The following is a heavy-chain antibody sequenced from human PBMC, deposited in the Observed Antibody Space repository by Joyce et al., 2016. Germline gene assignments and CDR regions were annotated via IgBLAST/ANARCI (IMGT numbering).Heavy chain of an antibody. CDR1: GYTFTGHT. CDR3: ARGSSALTYFDF. J-gene: IGHJ4*02. D-gene: IGHD3-10*01. Sequence: QVQLVQSGAEVKKPGASVKVSCKASGYTFTGHTIHWVRQAPGQSLEWMGWINAGNGSTRFSQKFQGRVTVSRDTSANTAYMEVSSLRSEDTAVYYCARGSSALTYFDFWGQGTLVTVSS. V-gene: IGHV1-3*01. CDR2: INAGNGST.